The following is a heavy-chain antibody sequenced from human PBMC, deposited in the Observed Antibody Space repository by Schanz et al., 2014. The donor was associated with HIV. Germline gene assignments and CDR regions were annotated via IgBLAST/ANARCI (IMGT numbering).Heavy chain of an antibody. CDR1: GFTFGTKW. D-gene: IGHD2-8*01. CDR2: ITPDGSVT. Sequence: VQLVESGGGLIKPGESLRLSCVTSGFTFGTKWMYWVRQGPGKGLAWVSYITPDGSVTYADSVKGRFTTSRDSSKNTLYLQMNSLRVEDTATYYCRVFMYSFDVWGQGIMVTVSS. J-gene: IGHJ3*01. V-gene: IGHV3-74*02. CDR3: RVFMYSFDV.